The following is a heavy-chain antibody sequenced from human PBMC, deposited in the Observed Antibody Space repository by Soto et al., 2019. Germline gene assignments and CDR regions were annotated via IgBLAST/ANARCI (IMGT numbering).Heavy chain of an antibody. D-gene: IGHD5-12*01. CDR1: GYTFTSYA. Sequence: ASVKVSCKASGYTFTSYAMHWVRQAPGQRLEWMGWINAGNGNTKYSQKFQGRVTITRDTSASTAYMELSSLRSEDTAVYYCATSYSAYDYHYYYGMDVWGQGTTVTVSS. J-gene: IGHJ6*02. CDR3: ATSYSAYDYHYYYGMDV. CDR2: INAGNGNT. V-gene: IGHV1-3*01.